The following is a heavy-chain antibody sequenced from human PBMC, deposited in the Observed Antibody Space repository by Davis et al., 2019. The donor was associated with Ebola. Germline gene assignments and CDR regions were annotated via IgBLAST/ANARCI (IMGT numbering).Heavy chain of an antibody. D-gene: IGHD6-25*01. CDR3: ARGEISSAFFGLDV. Sequence: GSLRLSCTVSGGSISSSSYYWGWIRQPPGKGLEWIGEINHSGSTNYNPSLRSRVTLSIDTSKNQFSLKLSSVTAADTAVYYCARGEISSAFFGLDVWGQGTTVTVSS. J-gene: IGHJ6*02. CDR1: GGSISSSSYY. CDR2: INHSGST. V-gene: IGHV4-39*07.